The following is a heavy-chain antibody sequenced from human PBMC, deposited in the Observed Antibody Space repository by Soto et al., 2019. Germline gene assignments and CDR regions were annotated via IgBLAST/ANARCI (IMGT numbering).Heavy chain of an antibody. CDR1: GFTFSSYS. CDR2: ISSSSSNI. Sequence: EVQLVESGGGLVKPGGSLRLSCAASGFTFSSYSMNWVRQAPGKGLEWVSSISSSSSNIYYADAVKGRFTMSRDNAKNLGYLLKNRPRAQDTAVYYCARDGGMRGWGYFDLWGRGTLVTVSS. D-gene: IGHD1-26*01. CDR3: ARDGGMRGWGYFDL. V-gene: IGHV3-21*06. J-gene: IGHJ2*01.